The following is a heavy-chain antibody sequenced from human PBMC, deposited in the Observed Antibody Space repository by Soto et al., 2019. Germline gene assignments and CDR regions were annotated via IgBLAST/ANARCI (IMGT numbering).Heavy chain of an antibody. J-gene: IGHJ5*02. Sequence: SETLSLTCTVSVGSISSYFWGWIRQPPGKGLEWIGSIYYSGSTYYNPSLKSRVTVSVDTSKNQFSLKLSSVTAADTAVYYCARHPSDFWFDPWGQGTLVTVSS. CDR1: VGSISSYF. D-gene: IGHD2-21*02. V-gene: IGHV4-39*01. CDR2: IYYSGST. CDR3: ARHPSDFWFDP.